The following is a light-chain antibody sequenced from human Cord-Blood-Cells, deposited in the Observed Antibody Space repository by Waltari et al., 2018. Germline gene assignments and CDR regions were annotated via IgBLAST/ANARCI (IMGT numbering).Light chain of an antibody. Sequence: QSALTQPASVSGSPGQSITISCTGTSSDVGSYNLVSWYQQHPGKAPKLMIYEGSKRPPGVLYRLSGSKSGNTASLTISGLQAEDEADYYCCSYAGSSTVVFGGGTKLTVL. CDR2: EGS. J-gene: IGLJ2*01. V-gene: IGLV2-23*01. CDR3: CSYAGSSTVV. CDR1: SSDVGSYNL.